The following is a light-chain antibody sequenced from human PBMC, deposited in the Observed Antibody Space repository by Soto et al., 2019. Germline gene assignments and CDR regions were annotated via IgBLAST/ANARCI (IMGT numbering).Light chain of an antibody. CDR2: LAS. V-gene: IGKV3-11*01. CDR1: QAVNTR. J-gene: IGKJ1*01. Sequence: EIVLTQSPATLSSFPGDRVTLSCRASQAVNTRLAWYQHRPGQAPRLLIYLASNRAAGVPARFSGSGSGTDFTLTISDVEPEDFAVYYCHQRQSCPRKFGKGTKVDI. CDR3: HQRQSCPRK.